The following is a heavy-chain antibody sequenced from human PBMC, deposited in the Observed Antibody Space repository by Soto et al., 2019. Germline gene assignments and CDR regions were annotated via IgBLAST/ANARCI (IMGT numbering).Heavy chain of an antibody. CDR2: ISWDSGSI. V-gene: IGHV3-9*01. CDR1: GFTFDDYA. CDR3: AKDSERHYYYMDV. J-gene: IGHJ6*03. Sequence: EVQLVESGGGLVQPGRSLRLSCAASGFTFDDYAMHWVRQAPGKGLEWVSGISWDSGSIGYADSVKGRFTISRDNAKNTLYLHTNSLRAEDTALYYCAKDSERHYYYMDVWGKGTTVTVSS.